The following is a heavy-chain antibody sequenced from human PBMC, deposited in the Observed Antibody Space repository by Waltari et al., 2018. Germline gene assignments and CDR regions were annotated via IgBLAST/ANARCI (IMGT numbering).Heavy chain of an antibody. D-gene: IGHD3-16*01. CDR3: ARVTTHYDPPHTFDY. V-gene: IGHV4-39*01. CDR2: IYHSGKT. J-gene: IGHJ4*02. Sequence: QVHLQESGPGLVKPSETLSLTCTVSGASIISSSYYWGWIRQPPGKGLEWIGSIYHSGKTYYNPSLKSRVSISIDTSKGKFSLDVNSVTAADTAVYYCARVTTHYDPPHTFDYWGQGTLVTVSS. CDR1: GASIISSSYY.